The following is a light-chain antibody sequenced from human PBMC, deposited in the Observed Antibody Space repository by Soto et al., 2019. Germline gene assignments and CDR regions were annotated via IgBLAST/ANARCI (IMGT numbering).Light chain of an antibody. CDR3: QQYGDSPLT. Sequence: EILLTQSPSTLSLSPGEGVTLSCRASQSVTVNSLAWYQQKPGQAPRLLIDAASTRAAAVPDRFTGSGSGTDLALTISRLEPEDFGVYYCQQYGDSPLTSGPGTKVDIK. CDR1: QSVTVNS. V-gene: IGKV3-20*01. CDR2: AAS. J-gene: IGKJ3*01.